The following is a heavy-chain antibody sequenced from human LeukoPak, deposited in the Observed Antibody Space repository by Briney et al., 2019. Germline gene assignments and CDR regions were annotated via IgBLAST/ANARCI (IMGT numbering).Heavy chain of an antibody. Sequence: GGSLRLSCAASGFTVSSNYMSWVRRAPGKGLEWVSVIYSGGSTYYADSVKGRFTISRDNSKNTLYLQMNSLRAEDTAVYYCARVSPYHYYMDVWGKGTTVTVSS. CDR2: IYSGGST. CDR3: ARVSPYHYYMDV. V-gene: IGHV3-66*02. CDR1: GFTVSSNY. J-gene: IGHJ6*03.